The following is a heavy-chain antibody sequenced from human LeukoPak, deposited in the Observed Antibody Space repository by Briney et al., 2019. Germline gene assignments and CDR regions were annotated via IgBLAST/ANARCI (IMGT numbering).Heavy chain of an antibody. CDR2: ISGSGGST. Sequence: GGSLRLSCTASGFTFSSYAMSWVRQAPGKGLEWVSAISGSGGSTYYADSVKGRFTISRDNSKNTLYLQMNSLRAEDAAVYYCAKRRGLELLYYYYMDVWGKGTTVTVSS. D-gene: IGHD1-7*01. CDR3: AKRRGLELLYYYYMDV. V-gene: IGHV3-23*01. CDR1: GFTFSSYA. J-gene: IGHJ6*03.